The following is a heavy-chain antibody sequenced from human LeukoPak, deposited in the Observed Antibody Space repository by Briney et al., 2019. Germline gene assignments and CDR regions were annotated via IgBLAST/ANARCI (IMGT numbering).Heavy chain of an antibody. CDR1: GFPFRSYW. Sequence: GSLRPPFSALGFPFRSYWMHWVRPAPGKGPVLVLRINCDGSSPSYADSVKGRFTISRDNSKNTLYLQMNSLRAEDTAVYYCARDGQYCSSTSCYEFEGWFDPWGQGTLVTVSS. CDR3: ARDGQYCSSTSCYEFEGWFDP. J-gene: IGHJ5*02. CDR2: INCDGSSP. V-gene: IGHV3-74*01. D-gene: IGHD2-2*01.